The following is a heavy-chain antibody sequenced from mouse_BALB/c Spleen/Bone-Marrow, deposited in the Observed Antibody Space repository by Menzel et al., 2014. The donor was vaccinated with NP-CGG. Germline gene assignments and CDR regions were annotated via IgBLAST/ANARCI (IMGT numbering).Heavy chain of an antibody. CDR1: GLSLTSYG. J-gene: IGHJ2*01. Sequence: VKLVESGPGLVAPSQSLPITCTVSGLSLTSYGVHWVRQPPGKGLEWLGVIWAGGSTNYNSALMSRLSISKDNSKSQVFLKMNNLQTDDTAKYYSARRGGYQSFPYFDYWGQGTTLTVSS. V-gene: IGHV2-9*02. CDR3: ARRGGYQSFPYFDY. D-gene: IGHD2-2*01. CDR2: IWAGGST.